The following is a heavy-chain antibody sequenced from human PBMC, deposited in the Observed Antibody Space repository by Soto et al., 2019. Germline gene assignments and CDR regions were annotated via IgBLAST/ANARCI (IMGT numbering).Heavy chain of an antibody. CDR2: VYYRGRS. D-gene: IGHD3-3*02. J-gene: IGHJ4*02. Sequence: NPSETLSLTCTVSGGSVTNSSYYWGWIRQSPGKGLEWIGSVYYRGRSYSNPSLTSRVTISVDKSKNHFSLKLTSVTAADTAVYYCAARHFWSGPWTARRLDYWGQGTLVTVSS. CDR3: AARHFWSGPWTARRLDY. CDR1: GGSVTNSSYY. V-gene: IGHV4-39*07.